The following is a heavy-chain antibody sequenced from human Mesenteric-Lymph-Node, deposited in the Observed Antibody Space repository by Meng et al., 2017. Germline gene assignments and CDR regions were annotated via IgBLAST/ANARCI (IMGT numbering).Heavy chain of an antibody. CDR2: TYYRSKWYN. V-gene: IGHV6-1*01. D-gene: IGHD1-26*01. Sequence: QVQLPQSGPGLVKPSQTLSLPCAISGDSVSSKRAAWSWIRQSPSRGLEWLGRTYYRSKWYNDYAVSVKSRISINPDTSKNQFSLRLNSVTPEDTAVYYCASTENHFWGQGTLVTVSS. CDR1: GDSVSSKRAA. J-gene: IGHJ4*02. CDR3: ASTENHF.